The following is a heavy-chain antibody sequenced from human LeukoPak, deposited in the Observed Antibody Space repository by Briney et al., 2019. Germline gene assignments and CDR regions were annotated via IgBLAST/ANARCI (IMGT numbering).Heavy chain of an antibody. D-gene: IGHD3-10*01. V-gene: IGHV3-11*01. CDR3: AKDSLRSGHFDY. CDR1: GFTFSDYY. Sequence: GGSLRLSCAASGFTFSDYYMSWIRQAPGKGLEWVSYISSSGSTIYYADSVKGRFTISRDNAKNSLYLQMNSLRAEDTALYYCAKDSLRSGHFDYWGQGTLVTVSS. CDR2: ISSSGSTI. J-gene: IGHJ4*02.